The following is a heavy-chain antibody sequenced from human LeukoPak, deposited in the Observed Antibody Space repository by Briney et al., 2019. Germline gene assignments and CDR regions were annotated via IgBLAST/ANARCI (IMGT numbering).Heavy chain of an antibody. J-gene: IGHJ4*02. CDR2: IRYDGSNR. CDR1: GFTFTSYG. Sequence: GGSLRLSCAASGFTFTSYGMHWVRQAPGKGLEWVAFIRYDGSNRNCADSVKGRFTISRDNSRNTLYLQMNSLRAEDTAVYYCAKGGYSYDSSGHNYFDYWGQGTLVTVSS. D-gene: IGHD3-22*01. V-gene: IGHV3-30*02. CDR3: AKGGYSYDSSGHNYFDY.